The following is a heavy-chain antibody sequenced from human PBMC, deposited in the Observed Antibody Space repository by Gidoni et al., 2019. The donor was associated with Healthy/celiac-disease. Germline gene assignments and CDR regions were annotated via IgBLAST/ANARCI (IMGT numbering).Heavy chain of an antibody. J-gene: IGHJ5*02. CDR3: ASIGQGRFLEWFWNWFDP. CDR1: GGSISSSSHY. D-gene: IGHD3-3*01. Sequence: QLQLQESGPGLVKPSETLSLTCTVTGGSISSSSHYWGWIRQPPGKGLECNGSISYSGSTYYNPSLKKRVAIAVDTSNNQFSLVLSSVTAADTAVYYCASIGQGRFLEWFWNWFDPWGQGTLVTVSS. V-gene: IGHV4-39*01. CDR2: ISYSGST.